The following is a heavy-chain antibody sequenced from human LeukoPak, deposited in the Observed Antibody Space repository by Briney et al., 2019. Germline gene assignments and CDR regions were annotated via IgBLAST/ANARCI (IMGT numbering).Heavy chain of an antibody. CDR3: ARGYYDSSGYSSPFDD. CDR2: IYYSGST. V-gene: IGHV4-59*08. Sequence: PSETLSLTCTVSGDSISGNYWSWIRQPPGKGLEWIGYIYYSGSTKYNPSFKSRVTMSVDTSKNQFSLKLSSVTAADTAVYYCARGYYDSSGYSSPFDDWGQGTLVTVSS. J-gene: IGHJ4*02. CDR1: GDSISGNY. D-gene: IGHD3-22*01.